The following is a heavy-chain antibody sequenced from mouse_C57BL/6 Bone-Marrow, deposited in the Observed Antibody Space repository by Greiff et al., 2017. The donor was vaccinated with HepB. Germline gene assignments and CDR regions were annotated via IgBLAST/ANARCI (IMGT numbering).Heavy chain of an antibody. CDR3: ARGGTTVVAHFDY. CDR2: INPNNGGT. D-gene: IGHD1-1*01. Sequence: EVQLQESGPELVKPGASVKIPCKASGYTFTDYNMDWVKQSHGKSLEWIGDINPNNGGTIYNQKFKGKATLTVDKSSSTAYMELRSLTSEDTAVYYGARGGTTVVAHFDYWGQGTTLTVSS. J-gene: IGHJ2*01. CDR1: GYTFTDYN. V-gene: IGHV1-18*01.